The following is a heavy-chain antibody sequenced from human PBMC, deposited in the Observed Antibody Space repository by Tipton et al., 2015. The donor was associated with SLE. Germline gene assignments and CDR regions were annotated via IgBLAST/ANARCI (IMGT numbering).Heavy chain of an antibody. CDR3: ARGSFGEQGYFDY. J-gene: IGHJ4*02. D-gene: IGHD3-10*01. Sequence: TLSLTCTVSGGSISSSSYYWGWIRQPPGKGLEWIGSIYYSGSIYYNPSLKSRVTISVDTSKNQFSLKLSSVTAADTAVYYCARGSFGEQGYFDYWGQGTLVTVSS. CDR1: GGSISSSSYY. CDR2: IYYSGSI. V-gene: IGHV4-39*01.